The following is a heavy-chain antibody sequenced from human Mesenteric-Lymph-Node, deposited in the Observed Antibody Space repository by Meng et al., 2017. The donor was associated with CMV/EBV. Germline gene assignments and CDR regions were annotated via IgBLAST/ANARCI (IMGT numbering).Heavy chain of an antibody. CDR2: ISSSSSYI. D-gene: IGHD3-16*01. CDR1: GFTFDDYA. Sequence: GESLKISCAASGFTFDDYAMHWVRQAPGKGLEWVASISSSSSYIHYADSVEGRFTISRDNLRNSLFLQMNSLGAEDSAVYYCASREGGFWAQGTPVTVSS. V-gene: IGHV3-21*01. CDR3: ASREGGF. J-gene: IGHJ4*02.